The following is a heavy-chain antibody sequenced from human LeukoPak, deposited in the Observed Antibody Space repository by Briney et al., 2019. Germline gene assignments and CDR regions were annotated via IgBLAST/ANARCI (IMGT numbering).Heavy chain of an antibody. CDR2: ISYDGSNK. V-gene: IGHV3-30*18. Sequence: TGGSLRLSCAASGFTFSSNGMHWVRQAPGKGLEWVAVISYDGSNKYYADSVKGRFTISRDNSRNTLNLQMNSLRAEDTAVYYCAKSQIVGTTRALDIWGQGTMVTVSS. CDR3: AKSQIVGTTRALDI. D-gene: IGHD1-26*01. CDR1: GFTFSSNG. J-gene: IGHJ3*02.